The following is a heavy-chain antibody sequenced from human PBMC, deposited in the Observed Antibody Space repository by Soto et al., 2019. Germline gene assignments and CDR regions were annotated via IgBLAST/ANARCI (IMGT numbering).Heavy chain of an antibody. J-gene: IGHJ6*03. CDR2: IYYSGST. CDR1: GGSISSSSYY. CDR3: ASQGRGYYYYYMDV. D-gene: IGHD3-16*01. Sequence: QLQLQESGPGLVKPSETLSLTCTVSGGSISSSSYYWVWIRQTPGKGLEWIGSIYYSGSTSYTPSLKSRVNISVDTSKNQFPLKPSSVTAADTAVYYCASQGRGYYYYYMDVCGKGTTVTVSS. V-gene: IGHV4-39*01.